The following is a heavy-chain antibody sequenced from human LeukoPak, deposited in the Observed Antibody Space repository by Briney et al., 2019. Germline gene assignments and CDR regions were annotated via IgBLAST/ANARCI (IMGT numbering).Heavy chain of an antibody. Sequence: GGSLRLSCAASGFTFSSYGMHWVRQAPGKGLEWVAVIWYDGSNKYYADSVKGRFTISRDNSKNTLYLQMNSLRAEDTDVYYCARDYYDNLPRDHDAFDIWGQGTMVTVSS. CDR3: ARDYYDNLPRDHDAFDI. CDR1: GFTFSSYG. V-gene: IGHV3-33*08. CDR2: IWYDGSNK. J-gene: IGHJ3*02. D-gene: IGHD3-9*01.